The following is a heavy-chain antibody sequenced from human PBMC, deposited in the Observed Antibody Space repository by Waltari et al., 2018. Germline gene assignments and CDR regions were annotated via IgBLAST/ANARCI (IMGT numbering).Heavy chain of an antibody. J-gene: IGHJ4*02. V-gene: IGHV4-4*02. CDR3: ARDRGRGLYLDT. Sequence: QLQLQESGPGLVKPSGTLSRICAVSGDSMSNNLSSWVRQSPGKGLEWIGQVLGSGRTNYNPSFASRVTISLDTSTYQFALKMTSATAADTALYYCARDRGRGLYLDTWGQGILVTVSP. D-gene: IGHD2-15*01. CDR2: VLGSGRT. CDR1: GDSMSNNL.